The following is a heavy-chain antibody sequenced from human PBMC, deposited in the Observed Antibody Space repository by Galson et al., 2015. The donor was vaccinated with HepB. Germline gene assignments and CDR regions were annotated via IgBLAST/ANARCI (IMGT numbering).Heavy chain of an antibody. Sequence: SLRLSCAASGFTFSSYGMHWVRQAPGKGLEWVAFIRYDGSNKYYADSVKGRFTISRDNSKNTLYLQMNSLRAEDTAVYYCAKDYYYGSGSYYYGMDVWGQGTTVTVSS. CDR3: AKDYYYGSGSYYYGMDV. CDR2: IRYDGSNK. V-gene: IGHV3-30*02. CDR1: GFTFSSYG. J-gene: IGHJ6*02. D-gene: IGHD3-10*01.